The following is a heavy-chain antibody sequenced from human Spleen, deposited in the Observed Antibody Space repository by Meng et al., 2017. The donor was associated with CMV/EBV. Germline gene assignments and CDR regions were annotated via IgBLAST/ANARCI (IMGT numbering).Heavy chain of an antibody. CDR3: ARDSYDYYGMDV. J-gene: IGHJ6*02. D-gene: IGHD2-21*01. CDR1: GGSISSYY. V-gene: IGHV4-59*01. Sequence: SETLSLTCTISGGSISSYYWNWIRQPPGKGLEWIGYIYYSGSTKYNPSLKSRVTISVDTSKNNQFSLNLSSMTAADTAVYYCARDSYDYYGMDVWGQGTTVTVSS. CDR2: IYYSGST.